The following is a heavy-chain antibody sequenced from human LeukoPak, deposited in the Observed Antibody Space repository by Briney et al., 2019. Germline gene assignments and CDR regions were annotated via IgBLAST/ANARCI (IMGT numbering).Heavy chain of an antibody. CDR2: VRYDSTKK. CDR3: AKDEATIGYSYYYMDV. Sequence: GGSLRLSCAAYGFTFRNYGIHWVRQAPGKGLEWVAFVRYDSTKKYYADSVKGRLTISRDNFKNTLDLQMNSLRPEDTAVYHCAKDEATIGYSYYYMDVWGKGTMVTISS. D-gene: IGHD5-12*01. V-gene: IGHV3-30*02. J-gene: IGHJ6*03. CDR1: GFTFRNYG.